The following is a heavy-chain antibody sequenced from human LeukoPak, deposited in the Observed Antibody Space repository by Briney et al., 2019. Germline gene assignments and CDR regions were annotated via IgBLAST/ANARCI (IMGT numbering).Heavy chain of an antibody. D-gene: IGHD4-17*01. V-gene: IGHV4-30-4*01. CDR2: IFHRGGT. CDR3: ARDGPYGDNGGYAFDI. CDR1: NDSISSGDYY. J-gene: IGHJ3*02. Sequence: SETLSLTCTVSNDSISSGDYYWNWIRQPPGKGLEWIGYIFHRGGTSYNPSLKSRILFSVDTSQNQFSLKLSSVTAADTAVYYCARDGPYGDNGGYAFDIWGQGTMVTVSS.